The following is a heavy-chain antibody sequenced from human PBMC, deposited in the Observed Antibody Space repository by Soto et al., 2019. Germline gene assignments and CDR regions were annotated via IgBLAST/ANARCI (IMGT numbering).Heavy chain of an antibody. V-gene: IGHV1-69*02. Sequence: QVQLVQSGAEVKKPGSSVKVACKASGGTFSSYTISWVRQAPGQGLEWMGMLIPILGIANYAQKFQARFTITADKSTSTASMELSRLRSEDTAVYYCARMVRSTAQAITWFDPWGQGTIVTVSS. D-gene: IGHD3-10*01. CDR1: GGTFSSYT. CDR3: ARMVRSTAQAITWFDP. J-gene: IGHJ5*02. CDR2: LIPILGIA.